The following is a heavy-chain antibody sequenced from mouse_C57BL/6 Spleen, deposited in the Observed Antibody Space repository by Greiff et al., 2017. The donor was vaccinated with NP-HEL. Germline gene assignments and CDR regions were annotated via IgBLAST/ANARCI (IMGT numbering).Heavy chain of an antibody. D-gene: IGHD1-1*01. J-gene: IGHJ3*01. CDR3: ARGRGLPYGGFAY. CDR2: IYPGSGST. V-gene: IGHV1-55*01. CDR1: GYTFTSYW. Sequence: VQLQQSGAELVKPGASVKMSCKASGYTFTSYWITWVKQRPGQGLEWIGDIYPGSGSTNYNEKFKSKATLTVDTSSSTAYMQLSSLTSEDSAVYYCARGRGLPYGGFAYWGQGTLVTVSA.